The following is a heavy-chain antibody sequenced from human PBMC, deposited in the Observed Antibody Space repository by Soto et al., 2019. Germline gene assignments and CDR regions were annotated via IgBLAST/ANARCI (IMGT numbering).Heavy chain of an antibody. CDR2: IYYSGST. CDR3: ARDYGGNFDY. V-gene: IGHV4-59*01. J-gene: IGHJ4*02. D-gene: IGHD2-21*01. Sequence: SETLSLTCTVSGGTISSYYWSCIRQPPGKGLEWIGYIYYSGSTNYNPSLKSRVTISVDTSKNQFSLKLSSVTAADTAVYYCARDYGGNFDYWGQGTLVTVSS. CDR1: GGTISSYY.